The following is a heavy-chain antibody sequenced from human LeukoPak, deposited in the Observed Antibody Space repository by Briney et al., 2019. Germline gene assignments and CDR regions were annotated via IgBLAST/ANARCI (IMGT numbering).Heavy chain of an antibody. J-gene: IGHJ4*03. V-gene: IGHV3-30-3*01. D-gene: IGHD3-10*01. CDR2: ISYDGSNK. CDR1: GFTFSSYA. Sequence: PGRSLRLSCAASGFTFSSYAMHWVRQAPGKGLEWVAVISYDGSNKYYADSVKGRFTISRDNSKNTLYLQMNSLRAEDTAVYYCARDLGYGSGSYRPRGYFDYWGQGTTVTVSS. CDR3: ARDLGYGSGSYRPRGYFDY.